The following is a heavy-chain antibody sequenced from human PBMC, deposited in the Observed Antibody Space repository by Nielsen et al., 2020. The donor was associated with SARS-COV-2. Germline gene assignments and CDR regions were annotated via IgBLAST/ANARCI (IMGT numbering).Heavy chain of an antibody. CDR3: ARVSGSAWYFDY. Sequence: GVSLKISCVVSGFTISTYAMSWVRQAPGKGLEWVSAISASTYYADSVKGRFTISRDNSKNTLYLQMNSLRAEDTAVYYCARVSGSAWYFDYWGQGTLVTVSS. CDR2: ISAST. V-gene: IGHV3-23*01. D-gene: IGHD5-12*01. CDR1: GFTISTYA. J-gene: IGHJ4*02.